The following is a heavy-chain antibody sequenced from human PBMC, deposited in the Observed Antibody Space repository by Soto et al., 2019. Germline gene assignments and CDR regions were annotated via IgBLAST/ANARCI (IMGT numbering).Heavy chain of an antibody. CDR2: IGVSGDTT. D-gene: IGHD3-10*01. CDR1: GFTFSSYA. Sequence: EVQLLESGGGLVQPGGSLRLSCAASGFTFSSYAMSWVRQAPGKGLEWVSAIGVSGDTTDYADSVKGRFTISRDNSKNTLYLQMGGLEAEEPAVYYCAKVRRFGELRSLYWGQGTLVTVSS. V-gene: IGHV3-23*01. CDR3: AKVRRFGELRSLY. J-gene: IGHJ4*02.